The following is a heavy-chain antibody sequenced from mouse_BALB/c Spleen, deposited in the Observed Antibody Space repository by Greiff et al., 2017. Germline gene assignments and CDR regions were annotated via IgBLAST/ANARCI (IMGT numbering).Heavy chain of an antibody. J-gene: IGHJ2*01. CDR3: ARGGIYYGNYGGY. V-gene: IGHV1-4*02. D-gene: IGHD2-1*01. Sequence: VQLQQSAAELARPGASVKMSCKASGYTFTSYTMHWVKQRPGQGLEWIGYINPSSGYTEYNQKFKDKTTLTADKSSSTAYMQLSSLTSEDSAVYYCARGGIYYGNYGGYWGQGTTLTVSS. CDR1: GYTFTSYT. CDR2: INPSSGYT.